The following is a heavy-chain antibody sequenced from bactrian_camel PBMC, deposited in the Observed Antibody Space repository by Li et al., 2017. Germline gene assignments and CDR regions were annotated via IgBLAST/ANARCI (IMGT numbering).Heavy chain of an antibody. CDR2: ISGNDAT. J-gene: IGHJ4*01. Sequence: QLVESGGGSVQSGGSLRLSCVASTFSFATYCMAWFRQIPGKQREGVAVISGNDATSYSDSAKGRFTISQDKVNNIVYLQMNNLQVEDTAMYYCAAGRTSTLSPVRYTYWGQGTQVTVS. V-gene: IGHV3S53*01. CDR3: AAGRTSTLSPVRYTY. D-gene: IGHD4*01. CDR1: TFSFATYC.